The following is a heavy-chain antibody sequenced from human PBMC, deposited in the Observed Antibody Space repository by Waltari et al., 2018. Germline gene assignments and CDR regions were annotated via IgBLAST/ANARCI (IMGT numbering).Heavy chain of an antibody. J-gene: IGHJ5*02. CDR1: GFSFTTCA. Sequence: EMQQLESGGGLVQPGGSLILSRATCGFSFTTCAMNWVRQAPGKGLEWVSAMSAGGATTYYADPMKGRFTISRDNSKNTLYLQMNSLRAEDTAVYYCARVLRMGDLPHLSWGQGTLVTVSS. D-gene: IGHD3-16*01. V-gene: IGHV3-23*01. CDR2: MSAGGATT. CDR3: ARVLRMGDLPHLS.